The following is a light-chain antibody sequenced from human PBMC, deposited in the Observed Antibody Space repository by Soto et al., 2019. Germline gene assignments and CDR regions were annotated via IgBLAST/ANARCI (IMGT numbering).Light chain of an antibody. J-gene: IGKJ5*01. CDR2: ATF. Sequence: DVQMTESPAPLGAAGGDGFSITGRTSYTISGYLNWWQQKPGKAPNLLIYATFKLQSGVPSRFSGSASGAEFTLTITNVQPEDFATYYCQQSYSIPVTFGPGTRLEIK. CDR3: QQSYSIPVT. V-gene: IGKV1-39*01. CDR1: YTISGY.